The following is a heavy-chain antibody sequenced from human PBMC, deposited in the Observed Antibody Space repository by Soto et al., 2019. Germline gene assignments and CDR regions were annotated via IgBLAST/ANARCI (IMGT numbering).Heavy chain of an antibody. CDR1: VFTFSSHA. V-gene: IGHV3-23*01. CDR2: ISGSGCST. D-gene: IGHD6-19*01. J-gene: IGHJ4*02. CDR3: AKDAYSSGWDGVFDY. Sequence: GALRLYGAASVFTFSSHAMSWVRQAPGKGLEWVSAISGSGCSTYYADSVKGRFTISRDNSKNTLYLQMNSLRAEDTAVYYCAKDAYSSGWDGVFDYWGQGTLVTVSS.